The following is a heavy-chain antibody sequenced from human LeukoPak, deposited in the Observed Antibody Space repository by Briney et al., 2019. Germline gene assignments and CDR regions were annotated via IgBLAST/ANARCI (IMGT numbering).Heavy chain of an antibody. CDR1: GGPISSYY. D-gene: IGHD1-26*01. V-gene: IGHV4-59*01. J-gene: IGHJ3*02. CDR3: ARATFGGSYYAFDI. Sequence: SETLSLTCTVSGGPISSYYWSWIRQPPGKGLEWIGYIYYSGSTNYNPSLKSRVTISVDTSKNQFSLKLSSVTAADTAVYYCARATFGGSYYAFDIWGQGTMVTVSS. CDR2: IYYSGST.